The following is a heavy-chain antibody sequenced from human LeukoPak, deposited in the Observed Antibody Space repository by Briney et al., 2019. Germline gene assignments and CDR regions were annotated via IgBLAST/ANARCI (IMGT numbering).Heavy chain of an antibody. CDR3: AKRYFSSGWYFDY. CDR2: ISGSGGST. D-gene: IGHD6-19*01. J-gene: IGHJ4*02. Sequence: GGSLRLSCAASGFTFSSYAMSWVRQAPGKGLEWVSAISGSGGSTYYADSVKGRFTISRDNSKNTLYLQMNSLRAEVTAVYYCAKRYFSSGWYFDYWGQGTLVTVSS. V-gene: IGHV3-23*01. CDR1: GFTFSSYA.